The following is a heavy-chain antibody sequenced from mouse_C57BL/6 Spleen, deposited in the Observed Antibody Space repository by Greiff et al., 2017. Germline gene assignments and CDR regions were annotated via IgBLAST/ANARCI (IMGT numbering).Heavy chain of an antibody. CDR1: GYTFTSYG. CDR2: IYPRSGNT. Sequence: QVQLQQPGAELVRPGASVKLSCKASGYTFTSYGISWVKQRPGQGLEWIGKIYPRSGNTYYNEKFKGKATLTADKSSSTAYMGLRSLTSEDSAVYVFASGCDDGDCYFDDWGKGTTVTVSS. J-gene: IGHJ1*03. D-gene: IGHD3-3*01. CDR3: ASGCDDGDCYFDD. V-gene: IGHV1-81*01.